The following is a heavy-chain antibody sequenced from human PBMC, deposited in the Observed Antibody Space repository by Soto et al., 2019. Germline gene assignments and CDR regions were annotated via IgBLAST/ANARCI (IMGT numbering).Heavy chain of an antibody. CDR1: GGSISSYY. CDR3: ARHEETIFWSGSLNWFDP. J-gene: IGHJ5*02. V-gene: IGHV4-59*08. D-gene: IGHD3-3*01. Sequence: PSETLSLTCTVSGGSISSYYWSWIRQPPGKGLEWIGYIYYSGSTNYNPSLKSRVTISVDTSKNQFSLKLSSVTAADTAVYYCARHEETIFWSGSLNWFDPWGQGTLVTVPQ. CDR2: IYYSGST.